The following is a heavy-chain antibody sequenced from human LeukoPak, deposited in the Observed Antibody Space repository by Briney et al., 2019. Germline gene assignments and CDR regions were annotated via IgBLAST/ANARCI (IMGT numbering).Heavy chain of an antibody. J-gene: IGHJ4*02. Sequence: KASETLSLTCTVSGVSISSYYWSWIRQPPGKGLEWIGYIYYSGSTNYNPSLKSRVTISVDTSKNQFSLKLSSVTAADTAVYYCAREGLVGATFDYWGQGTLVTVSS. D-gene: IGHD1-26*01. CDR1: GVSISSYY. V-gene: IGHV4-59*01. CDR2: IYYSGST. CDR3: AREGLVGATFDY.